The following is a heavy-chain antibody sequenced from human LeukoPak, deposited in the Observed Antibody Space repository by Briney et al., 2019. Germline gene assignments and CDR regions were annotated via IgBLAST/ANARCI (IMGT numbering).Heavy chain of an antibody. CDR1: GGSVSSNIYY. CDR3: ASGPSPYYYDSSGYPYYYDY. V-gene: IGHV4-39*07. CDR2: IYYRGST. Sequence: SETLSLTCTVSGGSVSSNIYYWGWIRQPPGKGLEWIGTIYYRGSTYCDPSLKSRVTILLDTSKNQFSLKLSSVTAADTAVHYCASGPSPYYYDSSGYPYYYDYWGQGTLVTVSS. D-gene: IGHD3-22*01. J-gene: IGHJ4*02.